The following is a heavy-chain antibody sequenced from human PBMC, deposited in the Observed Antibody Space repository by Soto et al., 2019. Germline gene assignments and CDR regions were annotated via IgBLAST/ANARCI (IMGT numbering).Heavy chain of an antibody. V-gene: IGHV3-23*01. J-gene: IGHJ4*02. CDR3: AKGITMVRGAPDY. Sequence: EVQLLESGGGLVQPGGSLRLSCAASGFTFSSYAMSWVRQAPGKGLEWVSAISGSGGSTYYADSVKGRFTISRDNSKNTLYLQMNSLRAEDTAVYYCAKGITMVRGAPDYWGQVTLVTVSS. D-gene: IGHD3-10*01. CDR1: GFTFSSYA. CDR2: ISGSGGST.